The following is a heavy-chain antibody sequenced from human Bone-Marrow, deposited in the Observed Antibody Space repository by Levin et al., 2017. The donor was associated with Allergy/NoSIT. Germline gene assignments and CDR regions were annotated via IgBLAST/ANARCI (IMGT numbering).Heavy chain of an antibody. CDR3: ARKYTYGLD. D-gene: IGHD3-10*01. V-gene: IGHV3-53*01. CDR1: GFTVSSNY. CDR2: IYSGGSP. J-gene: IGHJ4*02. Sequence: GGSLRLSCAASGFTVSSNYMAWVRQAPGKGLEWVSVIYSGGSPDYADSVKGRFTISRDNSKNTLYLQMNSLRAEATAVHYCARKYTYGLDWGQGTLVTVSS.